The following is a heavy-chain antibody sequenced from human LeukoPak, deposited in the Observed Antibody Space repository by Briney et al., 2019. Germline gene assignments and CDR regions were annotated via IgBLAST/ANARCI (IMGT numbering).Heavy chain of an antibody. J-gene: IGHJ5*02. Sequence: GGSLRLSCGASGFTFSGHGINWVRQAPGKGLEWVSGITPSGSISYYADSVKGRFTISRDNSKNTVSLHMYSLRAEDTALYYCVRDLTWGAFDGWGQGTQVTVSS. D-gene: IGHD7-27*01. CDR2: ITPSGSIS. CDR1: GFTFSGHG. V-gene: IGHV3-23*01. CDR3: VRDLTWGAFDG.